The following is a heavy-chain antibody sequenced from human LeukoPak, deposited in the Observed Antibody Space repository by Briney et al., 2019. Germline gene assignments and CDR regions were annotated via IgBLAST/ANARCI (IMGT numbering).Heavy chain of an antibody. CDR3: ARARYKQWLVFDWFDP. CDR1: GGTFSSYA. D-gene: IGHD6-19*01. CDR2: FIPIFGTA. V-gene: IGHV1-69*01. J-gene: IGHJ5*02. Sequence: SVKVSCKASGGTFSSYAISWVQKAPGQGLEWMGGFIPIFGTANYAQKFQGRVTINADESTSTAYMELSSLRSEDTAVYYCARARYKQWLVFDWFDPWGQGTLVTVSS.